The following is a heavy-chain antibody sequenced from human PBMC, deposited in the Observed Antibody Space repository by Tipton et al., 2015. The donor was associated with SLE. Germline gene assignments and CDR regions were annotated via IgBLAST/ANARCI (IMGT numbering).Heavy chain of an antibody. D-gene: IGHD1-26*01. V-gene: IGHV4-34*01. CDR1: GGSFSNYY. CDR2: INHSGST. Sequence: LRLSCAVYGGSFSNYYWGWIRQPPGKGLEWIGEINHSGSTNYNSSLKSRVTISIDTSKNQFSLKMSSVTAADTAVYYCARGPSEWELRDAFDIWGQGTMVTVSS. J-gene: IGHJ3*02. CDR3: ARGPSEWELRDAFDI.